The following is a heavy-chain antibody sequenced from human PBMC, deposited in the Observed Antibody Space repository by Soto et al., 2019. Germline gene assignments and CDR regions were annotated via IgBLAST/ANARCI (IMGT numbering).Heavy chain of an antibody. CDR2: INHSGST. D-gene: IGHD2-2*01. J-gene: IGHJ1*01. CDR1: GGSFRGYY. CDR3: ARGRRIVVVPAAMRGAEYFQH. V-gene: IGHV4-34*01. Sequence: QVQLQQWGAGLLKPSETLSPTCAVYGGSFRGYYWSGIRQPPGKGLEWIGEINHSGSTNNNPSLKSRVTISVDTSKNQFSLKLSSVTAADTAVYYCARGRRIVVVPAAMRGAEYFQHWGQGTLVTVSS.